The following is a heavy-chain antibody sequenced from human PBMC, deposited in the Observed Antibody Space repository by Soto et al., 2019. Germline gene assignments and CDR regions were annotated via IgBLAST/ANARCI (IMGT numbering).Heavy chain of an antibody. CDR1: GFTFSTYS. Sequence: GGSLRLSCVGSGFTFSTYSINWVRQAPGKGLEWVSSISSRSDIYYADSVKGRFTISRDNAKNSVSLQMNSLRAEDTAVYYCAREYTAWPLAYGLDVWGQVTTFTVSS. CDR3: AREYTAWPLAYGLDV. D-gene: IGHD2-2*02. V-gene: IGHV3-21*01. CDR2: ISSRSDI. J-gene: IGHJ6*02.